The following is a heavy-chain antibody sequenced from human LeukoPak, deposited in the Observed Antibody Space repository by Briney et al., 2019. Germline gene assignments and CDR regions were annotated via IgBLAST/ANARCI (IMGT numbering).Heavy chain of an antibody. CDR1: GYSISSGYY. V-gene: IGHV4-38-2*02. CDR2: IYHSGST. J-gene: IGHJ5*02. D-gene: IGHD2-15*01. CDR3: VRDVVVAAMEGWFDT. Sequence: SETLSLTRTVSGYSISSGYYWGCIRQPPGKGLEWIGSIYHSGSTHYNPSLKSRATISVDTSKNQLSLKLSSVTAAATAVNYCVRDVVVAAMEGWFDTRGEGTLGTVS.